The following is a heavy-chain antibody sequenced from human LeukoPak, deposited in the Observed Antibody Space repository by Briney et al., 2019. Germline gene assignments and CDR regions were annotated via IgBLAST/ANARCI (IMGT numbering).Heavy chain of an antibody. V-gene: IGHV1-18*01. J-gene: IGHJ5*02. Sequence: ASVKVSCKASGYTFTSYGISWVRLAPGQGLEWMGWISGYNGYTHYAHNLQGRVTMTTDTSTSTAYMELRSLRSDDTAVYYCARDEARYSSGYYPNWFDPWGQGTLVTVSS. CDR3: ARDEARYSSGYYPNWFDP. CDR1: GYTFTSYG. D-gene: IGHD3-22*01. CDR2: ISGYNGYT.